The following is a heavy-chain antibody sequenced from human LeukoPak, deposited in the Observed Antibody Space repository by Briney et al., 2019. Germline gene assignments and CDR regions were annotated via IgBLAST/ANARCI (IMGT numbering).Heavy chain of an antibody. D-gene: IGHD3-22*01. CDR2: INAGNGNT. CDR3: ARGDSYYYDSSGYYVFDY. V-gene: IGHV1-3*01. Sequence: AASVKVSCKASGYTFTTYAMHWVRQAPGQRLEWMGWINAGNGNTKYSQKFQDRVTITRDTSASTAYMELSSLRSEDTAVYYCARGDSYYYDSSGYYVFDYWGQGALVTVSS. CDR1: GYTFTTYA. J-gene: IGHJ4*02.